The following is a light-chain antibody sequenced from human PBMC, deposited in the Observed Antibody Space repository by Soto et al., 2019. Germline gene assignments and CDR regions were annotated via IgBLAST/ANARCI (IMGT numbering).Light chain of an antibody. V-gene: IGKV1-27*01. J-gene: IGKJ3*01. CDR1: QGISNY. Sequence: DIQMTQSTSSLSASVGDRVTITCRASQGISNYLAWYQQKPGKVPKLLIYVASPLQSGVPSRFSGSGSATDFTLTISSLQAEDVATYYCQKYNSAPLTFGPGTKVDIK. CDR3: QKYNSAPLT. CDR2: VAS.